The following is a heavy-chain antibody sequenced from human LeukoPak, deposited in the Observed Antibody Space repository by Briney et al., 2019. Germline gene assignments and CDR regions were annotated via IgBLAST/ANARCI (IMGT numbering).Heavy chain of an antibody. V-gene: IGHV1-18*01. CDR3: ARDRWYYYDSSDYYHDAFDI. J-gene: IGHJ3*02. Sequence: ASVKVSCKASGYIFSNYSISWVRQAPGQGLEWMGWINTDNGNTNYAQKVQDRVTLTTDTSSNIAYLEVRSLRRDDTAVYYCARDRWYYYDSSDYYHDAFDIWGQGTMVTVSS. CDR2: INTDNGNT. CDR1: GYIFSNYS. D-gene: IGHD3-22*01.